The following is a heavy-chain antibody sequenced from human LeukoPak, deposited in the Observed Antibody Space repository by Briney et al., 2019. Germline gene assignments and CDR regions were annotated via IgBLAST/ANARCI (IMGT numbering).Heavy chain of an antibody. V-gene: IGHV3-7*05. D-gene: IGHD4-11*01. CDR3: ARGIRAAQSPRSNTRVFDH. CDR1: GFTFSDYW. CDR2: IRQDADEK. Sequence: PGGSLKLSCAASGFTFSDYWMNWIRQAPGRGLEWVANIRQDADEKYHVGSVQGRFSISRDNAKKSLYLEMNSLRAEDTAVYYCARGIRAAQSPRSNTRVFDHWGQGILVTVSS. J-gene: IGHJ4*02.